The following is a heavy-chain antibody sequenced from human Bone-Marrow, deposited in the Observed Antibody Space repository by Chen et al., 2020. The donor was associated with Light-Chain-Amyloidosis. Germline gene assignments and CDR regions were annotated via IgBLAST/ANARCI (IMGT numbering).Heavy chain of an antibody. CDR2: IYYSGST. CDR1: GGALSSYY. V-gene: IGHV4-59*01. D-gene: IGHD3-3*01. J-gene: IGHJ3*02. CDR3: ARGSRITIFGVSYPFDAFDI. Sequence: QVQRQVAGPGLVKPSETLSLTGTVSGGALSSYYWSWIRQPPGKGLEWIGYIYYSGSTNYNPSLKSRVTISVDTSKNQFYLKLSSVTAADTAVYYCARGSRITIFGVSYPFDAFDIWGQGTMVTVSS.